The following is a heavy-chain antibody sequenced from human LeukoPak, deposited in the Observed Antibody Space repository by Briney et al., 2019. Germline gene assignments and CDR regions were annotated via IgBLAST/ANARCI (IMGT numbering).Heavy chain of an antibody. CDR1: GGSISSYY. J-gene: IGHJ4*02. D-gene: IGHD3-22*01. V-gene: IGHV4-59*12. CDR2: IYYSGST. CDR3: ASYSMIVVALFDY. Sequence: PSETLSLTCTVSGGSISSYYWSWIRQPPGKGLEWIGYIYYSGSTNYNPSLKSRVTISVDTSKNQFSLKLSSVTAADAAVYYCASYSMIVVALFDYWGQGTLVTVSS.